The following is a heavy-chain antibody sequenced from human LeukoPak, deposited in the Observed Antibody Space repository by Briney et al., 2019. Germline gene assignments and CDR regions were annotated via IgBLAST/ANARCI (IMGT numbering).Heavy chain of an antibody. J-gene: IGHJ4*02. CDR1: GFTFSSYA. CDR3: AKDLLRFLVQVGFY. D-gene: IGHD3-3*01. V-gene: IGHV3-23*01. Sequence: GGSLRLSCAASGFTFSSYAMSWVRQAPGKGLEWVSAISGSGGSTYYADSVEGRFTISRDNSKNTLYLQMNSLGAEDTAVYYCAKDLLRFLVQVGFYWGQGTLVTVSS. CDR2: ISGSGGST.